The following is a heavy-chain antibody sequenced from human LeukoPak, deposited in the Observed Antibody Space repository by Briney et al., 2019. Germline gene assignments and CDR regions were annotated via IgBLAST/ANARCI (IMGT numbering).Heavy chain of an antibody. CDR2: IYPAASDT. D-gene: IGHD3-10*01. J-gene: IGHJ3*01. V-gene: IGHV5-51*01. CDR3: ARLRGYSGPKDPFDL. CDR1: EYTFTDYW. Sequence: GESLKISCKGSEYTFTDYWIGWVRQMPGKGLEWMGIIYPAASDTRYGPSFQGQVTISADKFTTTIYLEWSSLKASDTAMYFCARLRGYSGPKDPFDLWGQGTLVTVSS.